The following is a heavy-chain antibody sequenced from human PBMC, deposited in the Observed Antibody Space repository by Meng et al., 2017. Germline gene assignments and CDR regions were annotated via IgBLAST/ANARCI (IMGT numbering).Heavy chain of an antibody. CDR3: ASSSGWGDPVYDY. CDR2: INPSGGST. D-gene: IGHD2-21*01. V-gene: IGHV1-46*01. Sequence: QVQSVQSGAEVKKPGASVKVACKASGYTFTSYYMNWVRQAPGQGLEWMGIINPSGGSTSYAQKFQGRVTMTRDTSTSTVYMELSSLRSEDTAVYYCASSSGWGDPVYDYWGQGTLVTVSS. CDR1: GYTFTSYY. J-gene: IGHJ4*02.